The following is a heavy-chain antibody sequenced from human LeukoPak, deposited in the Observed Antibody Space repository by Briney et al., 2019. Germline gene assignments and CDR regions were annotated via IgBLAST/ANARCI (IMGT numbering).Heavy chain of an antibody. D-gene: IGHD6-19*01. CDR3: ARAPGIAVAGTGFDY. CDR2: IYHSGST. V-gene: IGHV4-4*02. Sequence: PSGTLSLACAVSGGSISSSNWWSWVRQPPGKGLEWIGEIYHSGSTNYNPSLKSRVTISVDKSKNQFSLKLSSVTAADTAVYYCARAPGIAVAGTGFDYWGQGTLVTVSS. J-gene: IGHJ4*02. CDR1: GGSISSSNW.